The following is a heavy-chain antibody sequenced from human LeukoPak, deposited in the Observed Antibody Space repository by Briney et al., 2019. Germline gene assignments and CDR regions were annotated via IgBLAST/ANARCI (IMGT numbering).Heavy chain of an antibody. CDR1: GYTFTSYY. CDR3: ARGLRHFDWLGLRDAFDI. Sequence: ASVKVSCKASGYTFTSYYMHWVRQAPGQGLEWMGIINPSGGSTSYAQKFQGRVAMTRDMSTSTVYMELSSLRSEDMAVYYCARGLRHFDWLGLRDAFDIWGQGTMVTVSS. CDR2: INPSGGST. J-gene: IGHJ3*02. D-gene: IGHD3-9*01. V-gene: IGHV1-46*01.